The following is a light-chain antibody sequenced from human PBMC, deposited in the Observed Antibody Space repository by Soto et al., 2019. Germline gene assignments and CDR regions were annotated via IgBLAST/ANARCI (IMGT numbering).Light chain of an antibody. Sequence: QAVLTQPPSASGTPGQRVTISCSGGTSKIGSNTINWYQHLPGMAPKLLIYSNNQRPSGVPDRFSGSKSGTSASLAISRLQSEAEADFYCRAWDDTLNGWVFGGGTQLTVL. CDR1: TSKIGSNT. J-gene: IGLJ3*02. CDR2: SNN. V-gene: IGLV1-44*01. CDR3: RAWDDTLNGWV.